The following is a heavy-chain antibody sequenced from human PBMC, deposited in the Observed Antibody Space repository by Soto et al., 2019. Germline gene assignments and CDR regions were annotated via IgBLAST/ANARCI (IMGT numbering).Heavy chain of an antibody. CDR3: ARDVTDFWSGHEGMDV. Sequence: LSLTCTVSGGSISNGGYYWTWIRQHPGKGLEWIGYIYYSGSTYYNPSLKSRVTISVDTSKNQFSLKLTSVTAADTAVYYCARDVTDFWSGHEGMDVWGQGTTVTAP. D-gene: IGHD3-3*01. J-gene: IGHJ6*02. CDR1: GGSISNGGYY. CDR2: IYYSGST. V-gene: IGHV4-31*03.